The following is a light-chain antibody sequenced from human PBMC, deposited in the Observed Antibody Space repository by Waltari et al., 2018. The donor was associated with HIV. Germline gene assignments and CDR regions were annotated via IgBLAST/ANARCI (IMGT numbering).Light chain of an antibody. CDR2: EVT. Sequence: QSALTQPPSASGSPGQSVTMSCTGTSSDLGGYNSVSWYQQHPGKAPKLIMTEVTKRPSGVPDRFSGSKSGNTASLTVSGLQAEDEAHYYCSSYAPTNKFYVLFGGGTTLTVL. CDR3: SSYAPTNKFYVL. J-gene: IGLJ2*01. V-gene: IGLV2-8*01. CDR1: SSDLGGYNS.